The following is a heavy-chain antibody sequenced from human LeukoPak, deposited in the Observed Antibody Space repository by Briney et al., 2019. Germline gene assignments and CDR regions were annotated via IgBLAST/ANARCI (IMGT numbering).Heavy chain of an antibody. J-gene: IGHJ6*02. Sequence: PSETLSLTCAVYGGSFSGYYWSWIRQPPGKGLEWIGEINHSGSTNYNPSLKSRVTISVDTSKNQFSLKLSSVTAADTAVYYCARDDSSGWPYHLRYYGMDVWGQGTTVTVSS. CDR1: GGSFSGYY. D-gene: IGHD6-19*01. CDR3: ARDDSSGWPYHLRYYGMDV. CDR2: INHSGST. V-gene: IGHV4-34*01.